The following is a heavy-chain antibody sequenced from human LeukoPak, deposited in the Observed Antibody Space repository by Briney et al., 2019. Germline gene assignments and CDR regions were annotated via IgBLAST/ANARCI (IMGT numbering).Heavy chain of an antibody. J-gene: IGHJ4*02. CDR1: GFTFSSYW. D-gene: IGHD6-13*01. CDR3: ARDRYISRSWGYDFDY. Sequence: GGSLRLSCAASGFTFSSYWMSWVRQAPGKGLEWVANIKQDGSENYYVDSVKGRFTISRDNAKNSLYLQMNSLRAEDTAVYYCARDRYISRSWGYDFDYWGQGTLVTVSS. CDR2: IKQDGSEN. V-gene: IGHV3-7*01.